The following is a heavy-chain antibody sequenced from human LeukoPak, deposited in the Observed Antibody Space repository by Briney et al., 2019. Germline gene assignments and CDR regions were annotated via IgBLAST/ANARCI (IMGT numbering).Heavy chain of an antibody. Sequence: ASVKVSCKASGYTFITYYMHWMRQAPGQGLEWMGIINPSGGSTSYAQKFQGRVTMTGDTSTSTVYMELSSLRSEDTAVYYCARSRLLLDYWGQGTLVTVSS. CDR2: INPSGGST. CDR1: GYTFITYY. D-gene: IGHD2-21*02. V-gene: IGHV1-46*01. J-gene: IGHJ4*02. CDR3: ARSRLLLDY.